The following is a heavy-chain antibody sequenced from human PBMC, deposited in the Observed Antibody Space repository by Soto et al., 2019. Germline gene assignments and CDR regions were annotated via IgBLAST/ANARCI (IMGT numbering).Heavy chain of an antibody. J-gene: IGHJ4*02. Sequence: SETLSLTCTVSGGSISSYYWSWIRQPAGKGLEWIGRIYTSGSTNYNPSLKSRVTMSVDTSKNQFSLRLTSVTAADTAMYYCAKKGYYPSGRINLFDSWGQGTLVTVSS. V-gene: IGHV4-4*07. CDR2: IYTSGST. CDR1: GGSISSYY. CDR3: AKKGYYPSGRINLFDS. D-gene: IGHD3-10*01.